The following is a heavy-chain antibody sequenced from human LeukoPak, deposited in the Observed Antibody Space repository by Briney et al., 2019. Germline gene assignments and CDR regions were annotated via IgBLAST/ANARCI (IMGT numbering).Heavy chain of an antibody. Sequence: SVKVSCKASGGTFSSYAISWVRQAPGQGREWMGGIIPIFGTANYAQKFQGRVTITADKSTSTAYMELSSLRSEDTAVYYCARGRYYYDSSGPENFDYWGQGTLVTVSS. D-gene: IGHD3-22*01. J-gene: IGHJ4*02. CDR3: ARGRYYYDSSGPENFDY. CDR2: IIPIFGTA. CDR1: GGTFSSYA. V-gene: IGHV1-69*06.